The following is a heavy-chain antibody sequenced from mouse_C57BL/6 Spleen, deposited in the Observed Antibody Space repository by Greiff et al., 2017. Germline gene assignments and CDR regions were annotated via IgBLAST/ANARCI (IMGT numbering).Heavy chain of an antibody. CDR3: ARMDYGSSYVPYAMDY. Sequence: VQLQQSGPELVKPGASVKISCKASGYSFTDSNMNWVKQSNGKSLEWIGVINPNYGTTSYNQKFKGKATLTVDQSSSTAYMQLNSLTFEDSAVYYCARMDYGSSYVPYAMDYWGQGTSVTVSS. D-gene: IGHD1-1*01. J-gene: IGHJ4*01. CDR1: GYSFTDSN. CDR2: INPNYGTT. V-gene: IGHV1-39*01.